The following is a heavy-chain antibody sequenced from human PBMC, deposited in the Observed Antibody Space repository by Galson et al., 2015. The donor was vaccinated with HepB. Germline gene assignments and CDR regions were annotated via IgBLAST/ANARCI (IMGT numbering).Heavy chain of an antibody. Sequence: SLRLSCAASGFTLHSYAMRWVRQAPGQGLEWVSEISRTGANTYYADSVRGRFTVSRDTSINTLYLEMNSLRTEDAARYYCARDGYNRGHFDYWGQGSLVAVSS. J-gene: IGHJ4*02. CDR2: ISRTGANT. V-gene: IGHV3-23*01. CDR3: ARDGYNRGHFDY. D-gene: IGHD5-12*01. CDR1: GFTLHSYA.